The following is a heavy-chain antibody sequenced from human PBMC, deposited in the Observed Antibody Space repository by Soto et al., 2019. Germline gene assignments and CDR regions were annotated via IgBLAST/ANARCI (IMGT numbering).Heavy chain of an antibody. D-gene: IGHD3-16*01. J-gene: IGHJ6*02. CDR1: GGTFIGYA. V-gene: IGHV1-69*06. Sequence: SLKVSCKASGGTFIGYAISWVLQSPLQGLEWMGWIIPIFGTSNYSQKFHGRFTITADKSTSTAYMELSSLRSEDPAVYYCARGTSYQYSSYGMDVWGQGTTVTVS. CDR2: IIPIFGTS. CDR3: ARGTSYQYSSYGMDV.